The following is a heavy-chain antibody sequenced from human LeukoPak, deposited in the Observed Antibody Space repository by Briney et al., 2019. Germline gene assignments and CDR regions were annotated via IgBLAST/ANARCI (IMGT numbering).Heavy chain of an antibody. CDR1: GFDFQNHV. CDR3: ARGVDTATTFDY. J-gene: IGHJ4*02. V-gene: IGHV3-7*04. CDR2: IKQDGSEK. D-gene: IGHD5-18*01. Sequence: GGSLRLSCAASGFDFQNHVIHWVRQVPGKGLEWVANIKQDGSEKYYVDSVKGRFTFSRDNAKNSLFLQMNSLRAEDTAVYYCARGVDTATTFDYWGQGTLVTVSS.